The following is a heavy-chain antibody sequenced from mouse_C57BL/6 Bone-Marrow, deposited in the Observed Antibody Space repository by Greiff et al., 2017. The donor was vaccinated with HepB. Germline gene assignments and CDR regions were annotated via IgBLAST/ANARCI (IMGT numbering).Heavy chain of an antibody. CDR3: ARSKLRRDYYAMDY. J-gene: IGHJ4*01. D-gene: IGHD1-1*01. CDR1: GYTFTSYW. CDR2: IDPSDSYT. Sequence: VQLQQPGAELVMPGASVKLSCKASGYTFTSYWMHWVKQRPGQGLEWIGEIDPSDSYTNYNQKFKGKSTLTVDKSSSTAYMQLSSLTSEDSAVYYCARSKLRRDYYAMDYWGQGTSVTVSS. V-gene: IGHV1-69*01.